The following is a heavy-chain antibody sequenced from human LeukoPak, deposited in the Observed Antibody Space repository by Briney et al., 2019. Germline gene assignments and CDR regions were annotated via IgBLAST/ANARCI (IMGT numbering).Heavy chain of an antibody. V-gene: IGHV4-34*01. J-gene: IGHJ5*02. CDR3: ARGMVVAATPNWFDP. D-gene: IGHD2-15*01. CDR2: INHSGST. Sequence: KPSETLSLTCAVYGGSFSGYYWSWIRQPPGKGLEWIGEINHSGSTNYDPSLKSRVTISVDTSKNQFSLKLSSVTAADTAVYYCARGMVVAATPNWFDPWGQGTLVTVSS. CDR1: GGSFSGYY.